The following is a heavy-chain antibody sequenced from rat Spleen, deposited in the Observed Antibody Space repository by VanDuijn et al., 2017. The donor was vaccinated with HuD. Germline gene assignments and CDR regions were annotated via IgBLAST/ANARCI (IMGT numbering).Heavy chain of an antibody. J-gene: IGHJ3*01. Sequence: EVQLVESGGGLVQTGRSLKLSCAASGFTFSDYYMAWVRQAPKKGLEWVAYISYDGGSTYYRDPVKGRFTISRDNAKSTLYLQMDSLRSEDTATYYCTTGMYTTDPGPRFAYWGQGTLVTVSS. CDR2: ISYDGGST. CDR3: TTGMYTTDPGPRFAY. CDR1: GFTFSDYY. D-gene: IGHD1-6*01. V-gene: IGHV5-20*01.